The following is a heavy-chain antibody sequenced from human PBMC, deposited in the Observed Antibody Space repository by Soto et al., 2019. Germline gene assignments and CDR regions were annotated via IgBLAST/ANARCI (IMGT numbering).Heavy chain of an antibody. CDR2: IYYSGST. V-gene: IGHV4-30-4*01. J-gene: IGHJ3*02. Sequence: SETMSLTCTVSGGSISSGDYYWSWIRQPPGKGLEWIGYIYYSGSTYYNPSLKSRVTISVDTSKNQFSLKLSSVTAADTAVYYCATLLRRRDAFDIWGQGTMVTVSS. CDR1: GGSISSGDYY. CDR3: ATLLRRRDAFDI. D-gene: IGHD2-21*01.